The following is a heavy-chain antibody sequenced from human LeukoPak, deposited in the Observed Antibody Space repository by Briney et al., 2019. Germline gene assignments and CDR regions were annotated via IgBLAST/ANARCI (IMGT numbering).Heavy chain of an antibody. CDR3: AELGITMIGGV. J-gene: IGHJ6*04. CDR1: GFTFSSYA. Sequence: GGSLRLSCAASGFTFSSYAMHWVRQAPGKGLEWVSYISSSGSTIYYADSVKGRFTIPRDNAKNSLYLQMNSLRAEDTAVYYCAELGITMIGGVWGKGTTVTISS. V-gene: IGHV3-48*03. D-gene: IGHD3-10*02. CDR2: ISSSGSTI.